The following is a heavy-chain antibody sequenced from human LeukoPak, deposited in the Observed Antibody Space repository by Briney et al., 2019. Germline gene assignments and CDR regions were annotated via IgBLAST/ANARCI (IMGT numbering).Heavy chain of an antibody. CDR1: GFTFSSYG. CDR2: IRYDGSNK. D-gene: IGHD3-3*01. Sequence: GGSLRLSCAASGFTFSSYGMHWVRQAPGKGLEWVAFIRYDGSNKYYADSVKGRFTISRDNPKNTLYLQMNSLRAEDTAVYYCAKDQDSDDFWSGYYLGDYWGQGTLVTVSS. J-gene: IGHJ4*02. V-gene: IGHV3-30*02. CDR3: AKDQDSDDFWSGYYLGDY.